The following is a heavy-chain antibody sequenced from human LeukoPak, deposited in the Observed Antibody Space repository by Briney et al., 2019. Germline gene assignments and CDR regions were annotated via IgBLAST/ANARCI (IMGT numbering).Heavy chain of an antibody. D-gene: IGHD4-17*01. J-gene: IGHJ5*02. V-gene: IGHV1-46*01. CDR2: INPSGGST. Sequence: ASVTVSCKASGYTFTSYYMHWVRQAPGQGLEWMGIINPSGGSTSYAQKFQGRVTITRDTSASTAYMELSSLRSEDTAVYYCARSRPRNYGDPRGGWFDPWGQGTLVTVSS. CDR1: GYTFTSYY. CDR3: ARSRPRNYGDPRGGWFDP.